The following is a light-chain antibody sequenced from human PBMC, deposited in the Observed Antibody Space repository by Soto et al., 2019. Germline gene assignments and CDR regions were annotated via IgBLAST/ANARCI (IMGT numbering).Light chain of an antibody. CDR1: QSVSSSY. V-gene: IGKV3-20*01. Sequence: EIVLTQSPGTLSLSPGERATLSCRASQSVSSSYLAWYQQKPGQAPRLLIYGASSRATGIPDRFSGSGSGTDFTLNISRLEPEDFAVYYCQQYCSSRCTFGGGTKVESK. CDR2: GAS. CDR3: QQYCSSRCT. J-gene: IGKJ4*01.